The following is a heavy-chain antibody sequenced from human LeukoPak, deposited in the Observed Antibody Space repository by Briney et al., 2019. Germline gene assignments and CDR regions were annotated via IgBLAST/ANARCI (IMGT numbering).Heavy chain of an antibody. CDR2: ISGGGGNT. V-gene: IGHV3-23*01. CDR1: GFTFSSYA. CDR3: AKGRRVFIAGAFD. Sequence: GGSLRLSCAASGFTFSSYAMSWVRQAPGKGLEWVSGISGGGGNTYYADSVKGRFTISRDNSKNTLYLQMNSLRAEDTAVYYCAKGRRVFIAGAFDWGQGTLVTVSS. D-gene: IGHD6-13*01. J-gene: IGHJ4*02.